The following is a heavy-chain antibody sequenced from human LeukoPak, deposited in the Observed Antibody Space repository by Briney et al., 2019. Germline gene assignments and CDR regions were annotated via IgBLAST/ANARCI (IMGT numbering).Heavy chain of an antibody. CDR1: GFTFDDYA. D-gene: IGHD3-10*01. J-gene: IGHJ4*02. CDR2: ISWNSGTI. CDR3: AKTDYYGSGSYYATTD. Sequence: GGSLRLSCAASGFTFDDYAMHWVRQAPGKGLEWVSGISWNSGTIGYADSVKGRFTMSRDSAKNSLYLQMNSLRPEDTALYYCAKTDYYGSGSYYATTDWGQGTLVTVAS. V-gene: IGHV3-9*01.